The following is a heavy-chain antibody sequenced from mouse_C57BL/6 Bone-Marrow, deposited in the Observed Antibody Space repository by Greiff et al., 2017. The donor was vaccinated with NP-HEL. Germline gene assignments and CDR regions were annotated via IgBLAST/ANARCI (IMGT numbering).Heavy chain of an antibody. CDR2: IDPENGDT. J-gene: IGHJ2*01. D-gene: IGHD1-1*01. CDR1: GFNIKDDY. V-gene: IGHV14-4*01. CDR3: TKGYGSSRSVYYFDY. Sequence: EVQGVESGAELVRPGASVKLSCTASGFNIKDDYMHWVKQRPEQGLEWIGWIDPENGDTEYASKFQGKATITADTSSNTAYLQLSSLTSEDTAVYYCTKGYGSSRSVYYFDYWGQGTTLTVSS.